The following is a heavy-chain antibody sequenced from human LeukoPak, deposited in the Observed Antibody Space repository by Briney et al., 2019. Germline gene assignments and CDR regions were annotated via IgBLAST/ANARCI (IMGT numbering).Heavy chain of an antibody. Sequence: EASVKVSCKASGYTFSNYGVSWVRLAPGQGLEWMGWISGYNGNTKYEQKLQGRVTMTTDTSTSTAYMELRSLRSDDTAVYYCARVQIVVMTATYGMDVWGQGTTVTVSS. CDR1: GYTFSNYG. J-gene: IGHJ6*02. CDR3: ARVQIVVMTATYGMDV. CDR2: ISGYNGNT. D-gene: IGHD2-21*02. V-gene: IGHV1-18*01.